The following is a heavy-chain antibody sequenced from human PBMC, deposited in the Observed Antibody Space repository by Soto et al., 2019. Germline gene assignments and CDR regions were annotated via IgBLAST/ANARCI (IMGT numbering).Heavy chain of an antibody. CDR3: ARAKGRYYYGMDV. J-gene: IGHJ6*02. V-gene: IGHV3-30-3*01. CDR1: GFTFSSYA. CDR2: ISYDGSNK. Sequence: HPGGSLRLSCAASGFTFSSYAMHWVRQAPGKGLEWVAAISYDGSNKYYADSVKGRFTISRDNSKNTLYLQMNSLRAEDTAVYYCARAKGRYYYGMDVWGRGTTVSVSS.